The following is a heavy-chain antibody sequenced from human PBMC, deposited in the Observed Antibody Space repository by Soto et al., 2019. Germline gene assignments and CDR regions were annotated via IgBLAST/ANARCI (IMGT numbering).Heavy chain of an antibody. CDR3: AKRGLLLWFGEPRYYFDY. Sequence: PGGSLRLSCAASGFTFSSYAMSWVRQAPGKGLEWVSAISGSGGSTYYADSVKGRFTISRDNSKNTLYLQMNSLRAGDTAVYYCAKRGLLLWFGEPRYYFDYWGQGTLVTVSS. J-gene: IGHJ4*02. CDR2: ISGSGGST. V-gene: IGHV3-23*01. D-gene: IGHD3-10*01. CDR1: GFTFSSYA.